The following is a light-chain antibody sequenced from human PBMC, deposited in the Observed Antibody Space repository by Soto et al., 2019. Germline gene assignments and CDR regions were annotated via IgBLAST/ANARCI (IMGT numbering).Light chain of an antibody. CDR2: AAS. J-gene: IGKJ3*01. V-gene: IGKV1-9*01. CDR1: QGIANF. CDR3: QQLNSFPIP. Sequence: IQLTQSPSSLSASVGDRVTISCRARQGIANFLAWYQQKPGKATKLLIYAASTLQSGVPSRFIGSGSGTDFTLTISSLQPEDFATYYCQQLNSFPIPFGPGTKVDIK.